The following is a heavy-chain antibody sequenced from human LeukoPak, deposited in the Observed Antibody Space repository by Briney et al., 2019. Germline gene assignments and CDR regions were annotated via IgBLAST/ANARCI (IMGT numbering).Heavy chain of an antibody. CDR1: GGSFSGYY. Sequence: SETLSLTCAVYGGSFSGYYWSWIRQPPGKGLEWIGEINHSGSTNYNPSLKSRVTISVDTSKNQFSLKLSSVTAADTAVYYCARDGTAVVTALGDYGMDVWGQGTTVTVSS. CDR3: ARDGTAVVTALGDYGMDV. J-gene: IGHJ6*02. V-gene: IGHV4-34*01. D-gene: IGHD2-21*02. CDR2: INHSGST.